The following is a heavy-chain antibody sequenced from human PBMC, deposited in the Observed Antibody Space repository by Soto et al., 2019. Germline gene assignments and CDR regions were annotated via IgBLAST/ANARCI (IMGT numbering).Heavy chain of an antibody. CDR1: GFTFDNYA. J-gene: IGHJ4*02. CDR3: ARDPASYGDYGYFDY. Sequence: GGSLRLSCAASGFTFDNYAMHWVRQAPGKGLEWVSGISWNSGSIGYADSVKGRFTISRDNAKNSLYLQMNSLRAEDTAVYYCARDPASYGDYGYFDYWGQGTLVTVSS. D-gene: IGHD4-17*01. V-gene: IGHV3-9*01. CDR2: ISWNSGSI.